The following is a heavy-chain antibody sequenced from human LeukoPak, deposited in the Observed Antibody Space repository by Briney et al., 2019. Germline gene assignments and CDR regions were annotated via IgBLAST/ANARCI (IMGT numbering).Heavy chain of an antibody. D-gene: IGHD3-22*01. CDR1: GGSISSYY. CDR3: ARGIVVVPLGY. J-gene: IGHJ4*02. Sequence: SETPSLTCTVSGGSISSYYWSWIRQPPGKGLEWIGYIYYSGSTNYNPSLKSRVTISVDTSKNQFSLKLSSVTAADTAVYYCARGIVVVPLGYWGQGTLVTVSS. CDR2: IYYSGST. V-gene: IGHV4-59*01.